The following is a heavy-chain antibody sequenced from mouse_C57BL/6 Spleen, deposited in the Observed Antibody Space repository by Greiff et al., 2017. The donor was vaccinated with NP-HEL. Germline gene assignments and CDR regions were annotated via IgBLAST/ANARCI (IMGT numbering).Heavy chain of an antibody. V-gene: IGHV5-6*01. J-gene: IGHJ4*01. CDR3: ARRGYYSNYYAMDY. CDR1: GFTFSSYG. D-gene: IGHD2-5*01. Sequence: VQLKESGGDLVKPGGSLKLSCAASGFTFSSYGMSWVRQTPDKRLEWVATISSGGSYTYYPDSVKGRFTISRDNAKNTLYLQMSSLKSEDTAMYYCARRGYYSNYYAMDYWGQGTSVTVSS. CDR2: ISSGGSYT.